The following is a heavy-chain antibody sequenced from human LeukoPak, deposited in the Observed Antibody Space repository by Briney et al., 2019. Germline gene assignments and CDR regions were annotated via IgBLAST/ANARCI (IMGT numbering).Heavy chain of an antibody. CDR1: GFIFSTYT. CDR2: ISSNGGST. Sequence: GGSLRLSCAASGFIFSTYTMHWVRQAPGKGLEYVSAISSNGGSTYYANSVKGRFTISRDNSKNTLYLQMGSLRAEDMAVYYCARSQYSGNDDEYPDYWGQGTLVTVSS. J-gene: IGHJ4*02. CDR3: ARSQYSGNDDEYPDY. D-gene: IGHD1-26*01. V-gene: IGHV3-64*01.